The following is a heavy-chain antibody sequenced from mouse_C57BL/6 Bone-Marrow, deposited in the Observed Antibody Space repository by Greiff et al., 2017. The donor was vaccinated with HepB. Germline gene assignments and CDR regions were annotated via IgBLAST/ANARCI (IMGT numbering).Heavy chain of an antibody. D-gene: IGHD1-1*01. J-gene: IGHJ3*01. CDR3: AREGTTVVAPSWFAY. CDR2: ILPGSGST. CDR1: GYTFTGYW. Sequence: VQLQQSGAELMKPGASVKLSCKATGYTFTGYWIEWVKQRPGHGLEWIGEILPGSGSTNYNEKFKGKATFTADTSSNTAYMQLSSLTTEDSAIYFCAREGTTVVAPSWFAYWGQGTLVTVSA. V-gene: IGHV1-9*01.